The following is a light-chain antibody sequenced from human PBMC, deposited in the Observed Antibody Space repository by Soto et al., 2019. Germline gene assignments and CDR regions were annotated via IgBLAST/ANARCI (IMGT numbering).Light chain of an antibody. CDR1: QDISNY. J-gene: IGKJ4*02. V-gene: IGKV1-33*01. CDR2: DAS. Sequence: DIEMTQSPSSLSASVGDRVTITCQASQDISNYLNWYQQKPGKAPKLLIYDASNVATGVPSRFSGSGSGTDFTTTISSLQDEDIATYYWQQYDKLPLTFGGGTKVEIK. CDR3: QQYDKLPLT.